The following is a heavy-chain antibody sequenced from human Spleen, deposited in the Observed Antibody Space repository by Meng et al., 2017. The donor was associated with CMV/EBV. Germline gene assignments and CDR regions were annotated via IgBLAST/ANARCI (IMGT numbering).Heavy chain of an antibody. J-gene: IGHJ4*02. CDR1: GFSLSPYA. D-gene: IGHD3-10*01. CDR3: ARDKTYGSGTKGYLDL. Sequence: GRLWGAGGGVVQPGLSLRLSCAASGFSLSPYAMHWVRQAPGKGLELVALISYDATNIFYADSVKGRFTISRDNSKNALYLQMNSLSAEETALYYCARDKTYGSGTKGYLDLWGQGTLVTVSS. V-gene: IGHV3-30*04. CDR2: ISYDATNI.